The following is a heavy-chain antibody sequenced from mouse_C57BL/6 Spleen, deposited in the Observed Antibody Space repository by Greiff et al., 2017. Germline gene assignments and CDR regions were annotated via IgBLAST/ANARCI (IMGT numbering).Heavy chain of an antibody. V-gene: IGHV5-6*01. D-gene: IGHD2-5*01. J-gene: IGHJ3*01. Sequence: EVKLMESGGDLVKPGGSLKLSCAASGFTFSSYGMSWVRQTPDKRLEWVATISSGGSYTYYPDSVKGRFTISRDNAKNTLYLQMSSLKSEDTAMYYCARHGYYSNYAWFAYWGQGTLVTVSA. CDR3: ARHGYYSNYAWFAY. CDR2: ISSGGSYT. CDR1: GFTFSSYG.